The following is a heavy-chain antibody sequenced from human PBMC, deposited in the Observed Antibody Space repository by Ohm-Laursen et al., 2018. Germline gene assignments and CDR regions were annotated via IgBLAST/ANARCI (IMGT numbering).Heavy chain of an antibody. CDR2: IWYDGSNK. J-gene: IGHJ4*02. D-gene: IGHD1-26*01. Sequence: SLRLSCAASGFTFSSYGMHWVRQAPGKGLEWVAVIWYDGSNKYYADSVKGRFTISGDNSKNMLYLQMNSLRAEDTAEYYCAKDWEAFRTTFPPDYWGQGTLVTVSS. V-gene: IGHV3-33*06. CDR1: GFTFSSYG. CDR3: AKDWEAFRTTFPPDY.